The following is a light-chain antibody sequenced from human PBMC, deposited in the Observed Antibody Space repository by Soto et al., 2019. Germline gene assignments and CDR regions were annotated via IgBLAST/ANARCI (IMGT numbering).Light chain of an antibody. J-gene: IGKJ2*01. Sequence: EIVLTQSPGTLSLSPGERATLSCRASQDLSPTYLAWYQQKPGQPPRLLSSGTSDRATGIPDRFSGSGSGREFRRTISGLEPEDFAVYYCHQRGSSPPNPFGQGTRVEI. CDR2: GTS. V-gene: IGKV3-20*01. CDR3: HQRGSSPPNP. CDR1: QDLSPTY.